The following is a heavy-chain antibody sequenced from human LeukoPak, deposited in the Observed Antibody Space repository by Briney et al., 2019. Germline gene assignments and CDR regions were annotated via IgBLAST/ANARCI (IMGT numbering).Heavy chain of an antibody. Sequence: PGGSLRLSCAASGFTFSSYAMHWVRQAPGKGLEWVAVISYDGSNKYYADSVKGRFTISRDNSKNTLYLQMNSLRAEDTAVYYCARGGGWYLGYYFDYWGQGTLVTVSS. CDR1: GFTFSSYA. CDR2: ISYDGSNK. V-gene: IGHV3-30-3*01. D-gene: IGHD6-19*01. J-gene: IGHJ4*02. CDR3: ARGGGWYLGYYFDY.